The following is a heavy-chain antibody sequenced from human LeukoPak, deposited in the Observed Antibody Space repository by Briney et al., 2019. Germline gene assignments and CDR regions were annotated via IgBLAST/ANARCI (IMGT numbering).Heavy chain of an antibody. J-gene: IGHJ4*02. CDR2: ISSSSSTI. D-gene: IGHD3-22*01. Sequence: PGGSLRLSCAASGFTFSSYSMNWVRQAPGKGLEWVSYISSSSSTIYYADSVKGRFTISRDNAKNSLYLQMNSLRAEDTAVYYCARDIVVVPNTSFLLDYWGQGTLVTVSS. CDR3: ARDIVVVPNTSFLLDY. CDR1: GFTFSSYS. V-gene: IGHV3-48*04.